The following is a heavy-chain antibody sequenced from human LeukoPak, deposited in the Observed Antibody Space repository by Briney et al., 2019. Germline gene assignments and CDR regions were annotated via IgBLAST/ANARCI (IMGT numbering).Heavy chain of an antibody. D-gene: IGHD1-1*01. CDR3: ARDLLGWNGPTYYFDY. CDR2: ISYDGSNK. Sequence: TGGSLRLSCAASGFTFSSYAMHWVRQAPGKGLEWVAVISYDGSNKYYADSVKGRFTISRDNSKNTLYLQMNSLRAEDTAVYYCARDLLGWNGPTYYFDYWGQGTLVTVSS. J-gene: IGHJ4*02. V-gene: IGHV3-30-3*01. CDR1: GFTFSSYA.